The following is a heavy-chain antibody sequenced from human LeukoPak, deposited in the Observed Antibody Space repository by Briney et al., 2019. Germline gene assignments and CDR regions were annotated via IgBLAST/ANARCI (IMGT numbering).Heavy chain of an antibody. CDR3: AREPTVAAGLAKD. V-gene: IGHV4-38-2*02. CDR1: GYSISNNYY. CDR2: ISQSGST. D-gene: IGHD6-13*01. J-gene: IGHJ4*02. Sequence: SETLSLTCTVSGYSISNNYYWGWIRQPPGKGLEWIGSISQSGSTYYSPSLRGRVTISVDTSKNHFSLKLSSVTVADTALYYCAREPTVAAGLAKDWGQGILVTVSS.